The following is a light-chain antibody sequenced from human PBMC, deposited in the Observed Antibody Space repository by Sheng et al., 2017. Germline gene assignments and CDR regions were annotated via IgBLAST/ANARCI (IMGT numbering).Light chain of an antibody. CDR3: QAWDSSTAV. Sequence: SYELTQPPSVSVSPGQTASITCSGDKLGYKYVCWYQQKPGQSPVLVIYEDIKRPTGIPERFSGSNSGNTATLTISRTQAVDEADYYCQAWDSSTAVFGGGTKLTVL. CDR1: KLGYKY. J-gene: IGLJ3*02. V-gene: IGLV3-1*01. CDR2: EDI.